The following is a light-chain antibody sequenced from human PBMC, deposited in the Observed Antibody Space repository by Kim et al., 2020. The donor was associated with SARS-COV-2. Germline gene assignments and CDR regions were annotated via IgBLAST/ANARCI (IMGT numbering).Light chain of an antibody. CDR1: QVISND. CDR3: QQYNTHPFT. J-gene: IGKJ2*01. CDR2: AAS. Sequence: SASIGDRVTITCRASQVISNDLAWFQQKPGKAPKSLIYAASRLQTGVPSKFSGNRSGTDFTLTISSLQPEDSATYFCQQYNTHPFTFGQGTKLEI. V-gene: IGKV1-16*02.